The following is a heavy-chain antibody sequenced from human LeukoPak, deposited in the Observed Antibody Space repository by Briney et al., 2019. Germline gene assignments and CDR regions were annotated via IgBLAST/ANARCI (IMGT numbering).Heavy chain of an antibody. CDR3: AKEYHVLPGGY. CDR1: GFIVSSNY. Sequence: GGSLRLSCAGSGFIVSSNYMSWVRQAAGKGLEWVSAISGSGGSTYYADSVKGRFTISRDNSKNTLYLQMNSLRAEDTAVYYCAKEYHVLPGGYWGQGTLVTVSS. V-gene: IGHV3-23*01. J-gene: IGHJ4*02. D-gene: IGHD1-14*01. CDR2: ISGSGGST.